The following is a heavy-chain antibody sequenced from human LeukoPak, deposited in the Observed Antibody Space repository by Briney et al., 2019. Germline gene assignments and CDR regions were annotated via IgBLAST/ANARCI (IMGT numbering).Heavy chain of an antibody. J-gene: IGHJ2*01. D-gene: IGHD6-19*01. V-gene: IGHV3-23*01. CDR2: ISGSGGST. CDR1: GFTFSSYA. Sequence: QPGGSLRLSCAASGFTFSSYAMSWVRQAPGKGLEWVSAISGSGGSTYYADSVKGRFTISRDNSKNTLYLQMNSLRAEDTAVYYCAKDSLDIAVAGRGYFDLWGRGTLVTVSS. CDR3: AKDSLDIAVAGRGYFDL.